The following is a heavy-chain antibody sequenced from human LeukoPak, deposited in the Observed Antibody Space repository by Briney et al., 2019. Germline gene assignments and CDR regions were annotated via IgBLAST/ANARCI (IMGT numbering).Heavy chain of an antibody. V-gene: IGHV3-33*01. D-gene: IGHD5-24*01. CDR3: ARGAEMATIWLDY. J-gene: IGHJ4*02. Sequence: PGGSLRLSCAASGFIFSDYGMHWVRQAPGKGLEWVAVIWYDGSNKYYADSVKGRFTISRDNSKNTLYLQMNSLRAEDTAVYYCARGAEMATIWLDYWGQGTLVTVSS. CDR2: IWYDGSNK. CDR1: GFIFSDYG.